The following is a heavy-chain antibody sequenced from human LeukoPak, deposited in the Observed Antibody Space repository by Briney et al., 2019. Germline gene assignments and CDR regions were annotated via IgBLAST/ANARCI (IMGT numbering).Heavy chain of an antibody. CDR1: GGTFSSYA. Sequence: SVKVSCKASGGTFSSYAISWVRQAPGQGLEWMGGIIPIFGTANYAQKSQGRVTITTDESTSTAHMELSSLRSEDTAVYYCARNSDTMIENYFDYWGQGTLVTVSS. J-gene: IGHJ4*02. D-gene: IGHD3-22*01. V-gene: IGHV1-69*05. CDR3: ARNSDTMIENYFDY. CDR2: IIPIFGTA.